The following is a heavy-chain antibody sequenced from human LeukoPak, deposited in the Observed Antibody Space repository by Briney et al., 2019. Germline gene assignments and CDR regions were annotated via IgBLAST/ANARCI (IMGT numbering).Heavy chain of an antibody. V-gene: IGHV3-11*04. J-gene: IGHJ4*02. Sequence: GGSLRLSCAASGFTFSDYYMSWIRQAPGKGLEWVSYISSSGSTIYYADPVKGRFTISRDNAKNSLYLQMNSLRAEDTAVYYCARLVTPDYYFDYWGQGTLVTVSS. D-gene: IGHD2-21*02. CDR3: ARLVTPDYYFDY. CDR1: GFTFSDYY. CDR2: ISSSGSTI.